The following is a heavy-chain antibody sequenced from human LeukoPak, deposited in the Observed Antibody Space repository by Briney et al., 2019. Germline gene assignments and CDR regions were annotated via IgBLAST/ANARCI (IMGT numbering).Heavy chain of an antibody. V-gene: IGHV1-24*01. J-gene: IGHJ4*02. CDR2: FDPEDGET. CDR3: AAYYDSSGYYRYYFDY. CDR1: GYTLTELS. Sequence: ASVKVSCKASGYTLTELSMHWVRQAPGKGLEWMGGFDPEDGETIHAQKFQGRVTMTEDTSTDTAYMELSSLRSEDTAVYYCAAYYDSSGYYRYYFDYWGQGTLVTVSS. D-gene: IGHD3-22*01.